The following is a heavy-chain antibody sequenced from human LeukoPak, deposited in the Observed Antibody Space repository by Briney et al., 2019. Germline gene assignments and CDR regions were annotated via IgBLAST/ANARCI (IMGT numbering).Heavy chain of an antibody. CDR2: IYYNGST. D-gene: IGHD3-22*01. CDR1: GGSISSSSYY. Sequence: SETLSLTCTVSGGSISSSSYYWGWIRQPPGKGLEWIGSIYYNGSTYYNPTLKSRVTIPVDTSKHQFSLKLSSVTAADTAVYYCPSHSPQENYYDSSGYPDYWGQGTLVTVSS. V-gene: IGHV4-39*01. J-gene: IGHJ4*02. CDR3: PSHSPQENYYDSSGYPDY.